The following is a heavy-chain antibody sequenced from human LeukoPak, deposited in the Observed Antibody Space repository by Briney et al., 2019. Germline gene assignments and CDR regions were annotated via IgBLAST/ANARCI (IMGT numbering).Heavy chain of an antibody. D-gene: IGHD3-3*02. CDR1: GFTFSSYA. J-gene: IGHJ5*02. CDR2: INSDGSST. V-gene: IGHV3-74*01. CDR3: ARELAPTPNNWFDP. Sequence: QTGGSLRLSCAASGFTFSSYAMHWVRQAPGEGLVWVSRINSDGSSTSYADSVKGRFTISRDNAKNTLYLQMNSLRAEDTAVYYCARELAPTPNNWFDPWGQGTLVTVSS.